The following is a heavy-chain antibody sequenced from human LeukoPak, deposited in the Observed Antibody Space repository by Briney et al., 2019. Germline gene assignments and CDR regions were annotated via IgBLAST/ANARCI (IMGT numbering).Heavy chain of an antibody. CDR1: GSTFSTYV. CDR3: AKRESSGKYFDY. D-gene: IGHD6-19*01. Sequence: GGSLRLSCADSGSTFSTYVMSWVRQAPGKGPEWISTISGGGSSTYYADSVKGRFTISRDNSKNTLYLQMNSLRAGDTAVYYCAKRESSGKYFDYWGQGTLVTVSS. CDR2: ISGGGSST. V-gene: IGHV3-23*01. J-gene: IGHJ4*02.